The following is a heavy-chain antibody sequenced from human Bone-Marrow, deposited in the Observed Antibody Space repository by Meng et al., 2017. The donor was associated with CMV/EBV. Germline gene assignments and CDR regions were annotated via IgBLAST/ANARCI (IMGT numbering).Heavy chain of an antibody. CDR2: IIPILGIA. J-gene: IGHJ6*02. Sequence: TFSSYTISWVRQAPGQGLEWMGRIIPILGIANYAQKFQGRVTITADKSTSTAYMELSSLRSEDTAVYYCARDPRGYETYYYYYGMDVWGQGTTVTVSS. CDR3: ARDPRGYETYYYYYGMDV. CDR1: TFSSYT. V-gene: IGHV1-69*04. D-gene: IGHD5-12*01.